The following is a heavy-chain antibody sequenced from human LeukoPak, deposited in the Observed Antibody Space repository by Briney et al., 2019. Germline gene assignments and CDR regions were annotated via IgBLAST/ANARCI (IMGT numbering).Heavy chain of an antibody. CDR3: ARCSGIQLWSSDY. Sequence: SETLSLTCAVYGGSFSGNYWTWIRQPPGKGLEWIGEINHSGSTIYNPSLKSRVTISVDTSKNQFSLKLSSVTAADTAVYYCARCSGIQLWSSDYWGQGTLVTVSS. J-gene: IGHJ4*02. V-gene: IGHV4-34*01. CDR1: GGSFSGNY. D-gene: IGHD5-18*01. CDR2: INHSGST.